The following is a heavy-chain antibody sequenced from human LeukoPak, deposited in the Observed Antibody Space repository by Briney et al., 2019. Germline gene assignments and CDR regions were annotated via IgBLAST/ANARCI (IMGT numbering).Heavy chain of an antibody. CDR3: ARQYSYGYFFDI. CDR1: GYSISSGYY. CDR2: IYHSGST. Sequence: KASETLSLTCTVSGYSISSGYYWGWIRQPPGQGLEWIGSIYHSGSTYYNPSLKSRVTISVDTSKNQFSLKLSSVTAADTAVYYCARQYSYGYFFDIWGQGTMVTVSS. J-gene: IGHJ3*02. D-gene: IGHD5-18*01. V-gene: IGHV4-38-2*02.